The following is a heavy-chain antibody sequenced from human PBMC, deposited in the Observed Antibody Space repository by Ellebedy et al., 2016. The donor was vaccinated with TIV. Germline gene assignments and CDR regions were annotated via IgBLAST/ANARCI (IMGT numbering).Heavy chain of an antibody. V-gene: IGHV4-59*01. Sequence: SETLSLTCTVSGGSISSYYWSWIWQPPGKGLEWIGYIYYSGSTNYNPSLKSRVTISVDTSKNQFSLKLSSVTAADTAVYYCARSFEYSSAQDAFDIWGQGTMVTVSS. CDR2: IYYSGST. CDR3: ARSFEYSSAQDAFDI. D-gene: IGHD6-6*01. J-gene: IGHJ3*02. CDR1: GGSISSYY.